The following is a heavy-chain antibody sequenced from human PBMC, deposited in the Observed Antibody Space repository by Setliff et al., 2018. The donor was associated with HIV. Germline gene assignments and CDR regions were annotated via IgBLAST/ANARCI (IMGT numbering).Heavy chain of an antibody. CDR3: ARSGLGVSGGSWSEYGMDV. J-gene: IGHJ6*02. CDR1: GYSISSGYY. Sequence: SETLSLTCTVSGYSISSGYYWCWRRHPPGRGLEWIGSIYYSGSTYYNPSLKSRVTISVDTSKNQFSLKLSSVTAAYTAGYYCARSGLGVSGGSWSEYGMDVWGQGTTVTVSS. V-gene: IGHV4-38-2*02. CDR2: IYYSGST. D-gene: IGHD2-15*01.